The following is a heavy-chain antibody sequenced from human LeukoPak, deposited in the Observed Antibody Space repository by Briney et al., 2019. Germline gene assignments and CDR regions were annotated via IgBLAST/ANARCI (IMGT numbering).Heavy chain of an antibody. V-gene: IGHV3-48*02. J-gene: IGHJ3*02. D-gene: IGHD3-10*01. CDR2: ISSSSSTI. Sequence: TGGSLRLSCAASGFTFSSYSMNWVRQAPGKGLEWVSYISSSSSTIYHADSVKGRFTISRDNAKNSLYLQMNSLRDEDTAVYYCARDYYDSGSYSDAFDIWGQGTMVTVSS. CDR1: GFTFSSYS. CDR3: ARDYYDSGSYSDAFDI.